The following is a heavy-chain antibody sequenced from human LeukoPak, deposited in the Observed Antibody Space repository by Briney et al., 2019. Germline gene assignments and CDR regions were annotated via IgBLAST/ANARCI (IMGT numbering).Heavy chain of an antibody. V-gene: IGHV6-1*01. D-gene: IGHD3-16*01. CDR3: SRQEGGGMDV. CDR1: GDSISSKSAA. J-gene: IGHJ6*02. Sequence: SPTLSLTCAISGDSISSKSAAWNWIRQSPSRGLEWLGRTYYRSKWHNDYAVSVKSRITVKPDTSMNQFSLQLYSVTPDDTAVYYCSRQEGGGMDVWGQGTTVTVSS. CDR2: TYYRSKWHN.